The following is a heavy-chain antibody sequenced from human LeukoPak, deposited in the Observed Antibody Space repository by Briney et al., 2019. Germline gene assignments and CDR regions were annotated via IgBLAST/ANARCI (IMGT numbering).Heavy chain of an antibody. D-gene: IGHD3-16*01. Sequence: GRSLRLSCAASGFTFSSYGMHWVRQAPGKGLEWVAVIWYDGSNKYYADSVKGRFTISRDNSKNTLYLQMNSLRAEDTAVYYCAAATGGGTFDYWGQGTLVTVSS. CDR3: AAATGGGTFDY. CDR1: GFTFSSYG. V-gene: IGHV3-33*01. CDR2: IWYDGSNK. J-gene: IGHJ4*02.